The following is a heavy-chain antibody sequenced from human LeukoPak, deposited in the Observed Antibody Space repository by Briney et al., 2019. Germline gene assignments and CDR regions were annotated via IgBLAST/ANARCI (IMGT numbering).Heavy chain of an antibody. D-gene: IGHD3-16*02. V-gene: IGHV3-15*01. CDR1: GFTFSSYP. Sequence: AGGSLRLSCAASGFTFSSYPMSWVRQAPGKGLEWVGRIKSKTDGGTTDYAAPVKGRFTISRDDSKNTLYPQMNSLKTEDTAVYYCTTDRAMITFGGVIGDFDYWGQGTLVTVSS. J-gene: IGHJ4*02. CDR2: IKSKTDGGTT. CDR3: TTDRAMITFGGVIGDFDY.